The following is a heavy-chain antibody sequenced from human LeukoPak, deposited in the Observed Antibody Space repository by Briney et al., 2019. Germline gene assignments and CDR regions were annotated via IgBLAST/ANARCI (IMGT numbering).Heavy chain of an antibody. J-gene: IGHJ4*02. CDR2: ISSSSSYI. D-gene: IGHD5-12*01. CDR1: GFTFSSYS. Sequence: KPGGSLRLSCAASGFTFSSYSMNWVRQAPGKGLEWVSSISSSSSYIYYADSVKGRFTTSRDNAKNSLYLQMNSLRAEDTAVYYCARGTRLRQATTAPEAGYWGQGTLVTVSS. V-gene: IGHV3-21*01. CDR3: ARGTRLRQATTAPEAGY.